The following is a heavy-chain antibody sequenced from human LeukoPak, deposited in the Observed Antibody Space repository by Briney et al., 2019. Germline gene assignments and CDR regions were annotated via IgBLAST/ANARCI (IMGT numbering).Heavy chain of an antibody. CDR3: ARGRKSRTYFSDSSAYAVYFDY. V-gene: IGHV4-34*01. D-gene: IGHD3-22*01. CDR1: GGSFSGYY. J-gene: IGHJ4*02. Sequence: MASETLSLTCAVYGGSFSGYYWSWIRQPPGKGLEWIGEINHSGSTNYNPSLKSRVTISVDTPKNQFSLNLSSMTAPDTAVYYCARGRKSRTYFSDSSAYAVYFDYWGQGILVTVSS. CDR2: INHSGST.